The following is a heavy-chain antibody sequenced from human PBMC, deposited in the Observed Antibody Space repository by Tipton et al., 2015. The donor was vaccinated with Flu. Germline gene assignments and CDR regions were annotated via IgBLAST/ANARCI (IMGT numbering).Heavy chain of an antibody. Sequence: SLRLSCAASGFPFNNFAVHWVRQAPGTGLEWLAVIAGDGSSYFYADSVKGRFTISRDNAKNSLYLQMDSLRAEDMAVYYCARLGLPDPWGPGILVTVSS. CDR3: ARLGLPDP. D-gene: IGHD3-16*01. CDR2: IAGDGSSY. J-gene: IGHJ5*01. V-gene: IGHV3-30-3*01. CDR1: GFPFNNFA.